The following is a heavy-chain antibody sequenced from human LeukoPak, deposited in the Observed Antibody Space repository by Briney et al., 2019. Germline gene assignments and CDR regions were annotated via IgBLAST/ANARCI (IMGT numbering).Heavy chain of an antibody. CDR3: AKNAPPWIAVADPYDY. Sequence: GGSLRLSCAASGFTFSSYAMSWVRQAPGKGLEWVSAISGSGGSTYYADSVKGRFTISRDNSKNTLYLQMSSLRAEDTAVYYCAKNAPPWIAVADPYDYWGQGTLVTVSS. D-gene: IGHD6-19*01. CDR2: ISGSGGST. J-gene: IGHJ4*02. V-gene: IGHV3-23*01. CDR1: GFTFSSYA.